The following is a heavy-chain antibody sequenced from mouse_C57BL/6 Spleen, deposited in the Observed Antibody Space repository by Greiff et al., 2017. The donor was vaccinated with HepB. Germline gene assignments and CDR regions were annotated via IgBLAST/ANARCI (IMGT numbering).Heavy chain of an antibody. D-gene: IGHD2-3*01. CDR2: IDPSDSYT. V-gene: IGHV1-50*01. Sequence: VQLQQPGAELVKPGASVKLSCKASGYTFTSYWMQWVKQRPGQGLEWIGEIDPSDSYTNYNQKFKGKATLTVDTSSSTAYMQLSSLTSEDSAVYYCARSDGYYVVAYWGQGTLVTVSA. CDR3: ARSDGYYVVAY. J-gene: IGHJ3*01. CDR1: GYTFTSYW.